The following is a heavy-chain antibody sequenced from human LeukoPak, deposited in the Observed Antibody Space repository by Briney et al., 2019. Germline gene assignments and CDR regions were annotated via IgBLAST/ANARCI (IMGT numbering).Heavy chain of an antibody. CDR3: AREGYCSGGSCYWD. V-gene: IGHV4-4*07. CDR1: GGSISSYY. Sequence: SETLSLTCTVSGGSISSYYWSWIRQPPGKGLEWIGHIYTSGSTDYNPSLKSRVTMSVDTSKNQFSLKLSSVTAADTAVYYCAREGYCSGGSCYWDWGQGTLVTVSS. CDR2: IYTSGST. J-gene: IGHJ4*02. D-gene: IGHD2-15*01.